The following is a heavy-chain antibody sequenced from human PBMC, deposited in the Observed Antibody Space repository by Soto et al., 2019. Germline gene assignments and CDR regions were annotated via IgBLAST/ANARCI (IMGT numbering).Heavy chain of an antibody. CDR2: IYYSGST. Sequence: PSETLSLTCTVSGGSISSSSYYWGWIRQPPGKGLEWIGSIYYSGSTYYNPSLKSRVTISVDTSKNQFSLKLSSVTAADTAVYYCARPYYDSSGYYENDAFYIWGQGTMVTVS. CDR1: GGSISSSSYY. CDR3: ARPYYDSSGYYENDAFYI. D-gene: IGHD3-22*01. V-gene: IGHV4-39*01. J-gene: IGHJ3*02.